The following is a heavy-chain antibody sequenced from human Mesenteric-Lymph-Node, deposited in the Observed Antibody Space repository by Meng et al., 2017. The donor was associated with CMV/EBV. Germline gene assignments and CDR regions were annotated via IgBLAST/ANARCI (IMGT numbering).Heavy chain of an antibody. CDR3: ARDFYDFWSGYYGHNWFDP. J-gene: IGHJ5*02. CDR1: GYTFTSYG. Sequence: ASVKVSCKASGYTFTSYGISWVRQAPGQGLEWMGWISAYNGNTNYAQKLQGRVTMTTDTSTSTAYMELRSLRSDDTAVYYCARDFYDFWSGYYGHNWFDPWGQGTLVTVPQ. CDR2: ISAYNGNT. V-gene: IGHV1-18*01. D-gene: IGHD3-3*01.